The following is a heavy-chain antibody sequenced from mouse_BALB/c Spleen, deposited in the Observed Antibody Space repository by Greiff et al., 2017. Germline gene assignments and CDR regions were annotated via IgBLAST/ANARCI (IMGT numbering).Heavy chain of an antibody. J-gene: IGHJ3*01. D-gene: IGHD1-2*01. CDR2: ISSGGGST. Sequence: EVKLMESGGGLVKPGGSLKLSCAASGFAFSSYDMSWVRQTPEKRLEWVAYISSGGGSTYYPDTVKGRFTISRDNAKNTLYLQMSSLKSEDTAMYYCARHEGNYYGYLSWFAYWGQGTLVTVSA. CDR3: ARHEGNYYGYLSWFAY. V-gene: IGHV5-12-1*01. CDR1: GFAFSSYD.